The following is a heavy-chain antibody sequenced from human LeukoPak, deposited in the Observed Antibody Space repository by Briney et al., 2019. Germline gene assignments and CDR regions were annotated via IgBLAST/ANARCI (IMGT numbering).Heavy chain of an antibody. Sequence: GGSLRLSCAASGFTFSSYGMHWVRQALGKGLEWVAVIWYDGSNKYYADSVKGRFTISRDNSKNTLYLQMNSLRAEDTAVYYCAKGGYYDTSDAFDIWGQGTMVTVSS. D-gene: IGHD3-9*01. CDR1: GFTFSSYG. CDR2: IWYDGSNK. V-gene: IGHV3-33*06. J-gene: IGHJ3*02. CDR3: AKGGYYDTSDAFDI.